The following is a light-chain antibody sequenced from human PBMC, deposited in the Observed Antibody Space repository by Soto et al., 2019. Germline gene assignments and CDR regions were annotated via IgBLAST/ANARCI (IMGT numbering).Light chain of an antibody. CDR2: EVT. Sequence: QAVVTQPPSASGSPGQSVTISCTGTTSDVGAYNYVSWYQQHPGRAPKLLIYEVTKRPSGVPDRFSGSKSGNTASLTVSGLQAEYEADYYCNSYAGSNNLVFGGGTKVTVL. J-gene: IGLJ2*01. CDR1: TSDVGAYNY. V-gene: IGLV2-8*01. CDR3: NSYAGSNNLV.